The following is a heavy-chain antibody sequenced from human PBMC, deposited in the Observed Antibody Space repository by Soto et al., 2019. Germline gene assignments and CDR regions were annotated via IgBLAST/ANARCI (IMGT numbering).Heavy chain of an antibody. Sequence: PSETLSLTCTVSGGSTSSSSYYWGWIRQPPGKGLEWIGSIYYSGSTYYNPSLKSRVTISVDTSKNQFSLKLSSVTAADTAVYYCARGLDIVVVPAAMLDYWGQGTLVTVSS. CDR1: GGSTSSSSYY. V-gene: IGHV4-39*01. CDR2: IYYSGST. CDR3: ARGLDIVVVPAAMLDY. J-gene: IGHJ4*02. D-gene: IGHD2-2*03.